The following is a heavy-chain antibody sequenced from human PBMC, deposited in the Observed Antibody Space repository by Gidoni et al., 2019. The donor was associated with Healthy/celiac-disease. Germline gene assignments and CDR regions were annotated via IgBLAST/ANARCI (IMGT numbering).Heavy chain of an antibody. D-gene: IGHD3-3*01. Sequence: QVQLVVSGGGVFQPGRSLRLSCAASGFTFSSYAMHWVRQAPGKGLEWVAVISYDGSNKYYADSVKGRFTISRDNSKNTLYLQMNSLRAEDTAVYYCARDQLRFLEWLNNQVGDYWGQGTLVTVSS. CDR1: GFTFSSYA. CDR2: ISYDGSNK. CDR3: ARDQLRFLEWLNNQVGDY. V-gene: IGHV3-30-3*01. J-gene: IGHJ4*02.